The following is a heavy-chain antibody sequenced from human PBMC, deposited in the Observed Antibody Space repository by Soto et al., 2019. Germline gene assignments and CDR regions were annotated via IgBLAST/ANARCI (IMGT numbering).Heavy chain of an antibody. V-gene: IGHV1-18*01. CDR2: ISAYNGNT. CDR3: ARGVGSGSYYNQYNWFDP. CDR1: GYTFTNYG. J-gene: IGHJ5*02. D-gene: IGHD3-10*01. Sequence: ASVKVSCKASGYTFTNYGISWVRQAPGQWLEWMGWISAYNGNTKYAQKLQGRVTMTTDTSTSTAYMELRSLRSDDTAVYYCARGVGSGSYYNQYNWFDPWGQGTLVTVSS.